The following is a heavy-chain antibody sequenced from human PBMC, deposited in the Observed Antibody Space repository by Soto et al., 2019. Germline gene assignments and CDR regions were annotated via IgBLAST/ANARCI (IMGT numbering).Heavy chain of an antibody. CDR3: AREITMVRGVRPYYYYMDV. D-gene: IGHD3-10*01. J-gene: IGHJ6*03. V-gene: IGHV4-39*02. Sequence: SETLSLTCTVSGGSISSSSYYWGWIRQPPGKGLEWIGSIYYSGSTYYNPSLKSRVTISVDTSKNQFSLKLSSVTAADTAVYYCAREITMVRGVRPYYYYMDVWGKGTTVTVS. CDR1: GGSISSSSYY. CDR2: IYYSGST.